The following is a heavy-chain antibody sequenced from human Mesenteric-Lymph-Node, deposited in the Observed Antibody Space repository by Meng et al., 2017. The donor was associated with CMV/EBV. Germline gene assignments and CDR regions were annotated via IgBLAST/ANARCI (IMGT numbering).Heavy chain of an antibody. CDR1: GYTFTKYA. V-gene: IGHV7-4-1*01. D-gene: IGHD3-3*01. CDR3: AKTFWSGYYLVDY. Sequence: ASVKVPCKTSGYTFTKYAMNWVRQAPGQGLEWMGWIDTSTGNPTYAQGFTGRFVFSLDTSVSTAYLQIYSLKPEDTAVYYCAKTFWSGYYLVDYWGQGTLVTVSS. CDR2: IDTSTGNP. J-gene: IGHJ4*02.